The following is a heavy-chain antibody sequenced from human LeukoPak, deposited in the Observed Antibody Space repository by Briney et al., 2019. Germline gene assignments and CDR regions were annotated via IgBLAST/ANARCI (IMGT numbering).Heavy chain of an antibody. V-gene: IGHV4-34*01. Sequence: SETVALTCAVYGGSFSGYFWSWIRQPPGRGLEWIGEITHRGGTTSNPSLKSRVTISVDTSKNQFSLRLTSVTAADTAVYYCARDFPTVTTSCGQGTPLTVAS. CDR1: GGSFSGYF. J-gene: IGHJ1*01. D-gene: IGHD4-17*01. CDR3: ARDFPTVTTS. CDR2: ITHRGGT.